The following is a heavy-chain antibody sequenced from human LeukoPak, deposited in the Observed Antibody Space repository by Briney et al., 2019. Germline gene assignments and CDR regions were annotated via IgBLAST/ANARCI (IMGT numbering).Heavy chain of an antibody. J-gene: IGHJ5*02. D-gene: IGHD3-10*01. CDR1: GYTFTSYD. CDR2: MNPNSGNT. Sequence: ASVKVSCKASGYTFTSYDINWVRQATGQGLEWMGWMNPNSGNTGYAQKFQGRVTMTRNTSISTAYMELSSLRSEDTAVYHCARGGSLYGSGSYYNGVWFDPWGQGTLVTVSS. V-gene: IGHV1-8*01. CDR3: ARGGSLYGSGSYYNGVWFDP.